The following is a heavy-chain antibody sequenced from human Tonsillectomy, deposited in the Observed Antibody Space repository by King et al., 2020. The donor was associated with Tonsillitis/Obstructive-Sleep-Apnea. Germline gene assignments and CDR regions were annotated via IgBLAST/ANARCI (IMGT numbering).Heavy chain of an antibody. CDR3: ARRGVGAAGTDAFDI. Sequence: QLQESGPGLVKPSENLSLTCTVSGGSISNSSYYWGWIRQPPGKGLEWIGSIYYSGSTYYNPSLKSRVTISVDTSKNQFSLKLSSVTAADTAVYYCARRGVGAAGTDAFDIWGQGTMVTVSS. CDR2: IYYSGST. CDR1: GGSISNSSYY. J-gene: IGHJ3*02. D-gene: IGHD6-13*01. V-gene: IGHV4-39*01.